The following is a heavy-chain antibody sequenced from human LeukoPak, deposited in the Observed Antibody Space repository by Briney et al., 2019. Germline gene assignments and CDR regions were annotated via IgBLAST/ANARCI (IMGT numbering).Heavy chain of an antibody. Sequence: ASVKVSCKASGYTFTSYGINWVRQAPGQGLEWMGWIRVYNGNTIYAQKLQGRVTMTTDTSTSTAYMELRSLRSDDTAVYYCARGPGGRSGYYMDVWGKGTTVTVSS. J-gene: IGHJ6*03. CDR2: IRVYNGNT. D-gene: IGHD2-15*01. CDR3: ARGPGGRSGYYMDV. CDR1: GYTFTSYG. V-gene: IGHV1-18*01.